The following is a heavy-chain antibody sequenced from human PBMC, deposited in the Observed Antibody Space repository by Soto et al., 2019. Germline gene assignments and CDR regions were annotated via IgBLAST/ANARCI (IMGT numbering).Heavy chain of an antibody. J-gene: IGHJ5*02. CDR2: INAGNGNT. Sequence: QVQLVQSGAEVKKPGASVKVSCKASGYTFTSYAMHWVRQAPGQRLEWLGWINAGNGNTKYSQKFQGGVTITRDTSASTAYMELSSLRSEDTAVYYCAMEEVGATSDHNWFDPWGQGTLVTVSS. CDR1: GYTFTSYA. CDR3: AMEEVGATSDHNWFDP. D-gene: IGHD1-26*01. V-gene: IGHV1-3*01.